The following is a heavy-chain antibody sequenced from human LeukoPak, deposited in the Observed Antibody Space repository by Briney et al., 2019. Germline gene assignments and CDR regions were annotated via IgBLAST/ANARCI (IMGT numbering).Heavy chain of an antibody. CDR3: ARGLTIFGVVMNAFDI. Sequence: SVKVSCNASGGTFSSYAISWVRQAPGQGLEWMGGIIPIFGTANYAQKFQGRVTITADESTSTAYMELSSLRSEDTAVYYCARGLTIFGVVMNAFDIWGQGTMVTVSS. CDR1: GGTFSSYA. D-gene: IGHD3-3*01. CDR2: IIPIFGTA. V-gene: IGHV1-69*13. J-gene: IGHJ3*02.